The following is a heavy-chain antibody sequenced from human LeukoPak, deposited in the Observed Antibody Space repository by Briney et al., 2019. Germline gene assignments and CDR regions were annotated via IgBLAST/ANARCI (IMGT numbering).Heavy chain of an antibody. D-gene: IGHD3-10*01. J-gene: IGHJ5*02. Sequence: SETLSLTCTVSGGSISSGSYYCNWIRQPAGKGLEWIGHIYTSGSTNYNPSLKSRVTISVDTSKNQFSLKLSSVTAADTAVYYCAGYYGSGSRNWFDPWGQGTLVTVSS. CDR3: AGYYGSGSRNWFDP. CDR1: GGSISSGSYY. CDR2: IYTSGST. V-gene: IGHV4-61*09.